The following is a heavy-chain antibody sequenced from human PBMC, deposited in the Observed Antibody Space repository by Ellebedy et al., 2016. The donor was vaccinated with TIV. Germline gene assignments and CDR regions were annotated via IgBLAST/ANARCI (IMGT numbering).Heavy chain of an antibody. Sequence: GESLKISXAASGFTFSSYAMHWVRQAPGKGLEWVAVISYDGSNKYYADSVKGRFTISRDNSKNTLYLQMNSLRAEDTAVYYCARDTDYSSSSYNWFDPWGQGTLVTVSS. CDR3: ARDTDYSSSSYNWFDP. J-gene: IGHJ5*02. CDR1: GFTFSSYA. D-gene: IGHD6-13*01. V-gene: IGHV3-30-3*01. CDR2: ISYDGSNK.